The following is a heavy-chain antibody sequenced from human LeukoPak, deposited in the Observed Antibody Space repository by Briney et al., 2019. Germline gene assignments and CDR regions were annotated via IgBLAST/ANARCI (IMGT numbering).Heavy chain of an antibody. D-gene: IGHD4-17*01. CDR1: GFPFSSYA. V-gene: IGHV3-23*01. CDR2: ISPTTGTT. J-gene: IGHJ4*02. CDR3: ATKPSNGDRYFDY. Sequence: GGSLRLSCAASGFPFSSYAMSWIRKAPGEGLEWLSAISPTTGTTFYADSVKGRFTISRDNSENTLFLQMNSLRAEDTAVYYCATKPSNGDRYFDYWGQGALVTVSS.